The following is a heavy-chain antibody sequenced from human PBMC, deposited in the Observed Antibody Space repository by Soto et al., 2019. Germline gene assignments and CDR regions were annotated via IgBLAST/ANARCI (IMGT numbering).Heavy chain of an antibody. CDR3: ARDGWGSNWYFDL. V-gene: IGHV3-30*03. J-gene: IGHJ2*01. D-gene: IGHD3-16*01. CDR2: ISYDGKQT. CDR1: GVTFKDYG. Sequence: GSLRLACGAPGVTFKDYGMHWVRQAPGKGLEWVAVISYDGKQTYYADSVKGRFTISKDKSKRTLFLQMNSLRVDDTAVYYCARDGWGSNWYFDLWGRGTQVTVSS.